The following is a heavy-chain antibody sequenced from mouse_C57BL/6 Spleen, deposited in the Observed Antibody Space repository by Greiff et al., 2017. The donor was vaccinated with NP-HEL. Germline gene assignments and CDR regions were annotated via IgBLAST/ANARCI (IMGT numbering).Heavy chain of an antibody. V-gene: IGHV3-6*01. CDR3: AREGGPYFDV. D-gene: IGHD3-3*01. CDR2: ISYDGSN. CDR1: GYSITSGYY. Sequence: ESGPGLVKPSQSLSLTCSVTGYSITSGYYWNWIRQFPGNKLEWMGYISYDGSNNYNPSLKNRISITRDTSKNQFFLKLNSVTTEDTATYYCAREGGPYFDVWGTGTTVTVSS. J-gene: IGHJ1*03.